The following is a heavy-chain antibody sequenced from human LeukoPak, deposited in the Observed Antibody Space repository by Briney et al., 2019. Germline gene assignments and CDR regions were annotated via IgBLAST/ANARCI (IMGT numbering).Heavy chain of an antibody. V-gene: IGHV1-18*01. CDR1: GYTFTSYG. CDR2: ISAYNGNT. Sequence: ASVNVSCKASGYTFTSYGISWVRQAPGQGREWMGWISAYNGNTNYAQKLQGRVTITTDTSTTTAYMELRSLRPDATAVYYCARVGSATVTVYYFDYWGQGPLVTASS. J-gene: IGHJ4*02. D-gene: IGHD4-17*01. CDR3: ARVGSATVTVYYFDY.